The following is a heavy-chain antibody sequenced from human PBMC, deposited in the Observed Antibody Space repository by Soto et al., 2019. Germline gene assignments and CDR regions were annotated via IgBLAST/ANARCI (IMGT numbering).Heavy chain of an antibody. D-gene: IGHD5-12*01. J-gene: IGHJ4*02. CDR2: IFASSTTI. CDR3: AKGRRDGYNCDY. V-gene: IGHV3-48*01. CDR1: GFTFSSYS. Sequence: GGSLRLSCAASGFTFSSYSMVWVRQAPGKGLEWVSYIFASSTTIYYADSVKGRFTVSRDNSKNTLYLQMNSLRAEDTAVYYCAKGRRDGYNCDYWGQGTLVTVSS.